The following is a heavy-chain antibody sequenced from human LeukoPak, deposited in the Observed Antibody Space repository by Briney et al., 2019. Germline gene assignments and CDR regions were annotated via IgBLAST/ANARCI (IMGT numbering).Heavy chain of an antibody. D-gene: IGHD1-26*01. CDR1: GFTFSDHF. J-gene: IGHJ4*02. CDR3: AREDKSGSYFLGPFDY. V-gene: IGHV3-72*01. Sequence: PGGSLRLSCAASGFTFSDHFMDWVRQSPGKGLEWVGRIRNKPNLYTTEYAASVKGRFTISRDDSRNSIYMLMNSLETEDTAVYYCAREDKSGSYFLGPFDYWGQGILVTISS. CDR2: IRNKPNLYTT.